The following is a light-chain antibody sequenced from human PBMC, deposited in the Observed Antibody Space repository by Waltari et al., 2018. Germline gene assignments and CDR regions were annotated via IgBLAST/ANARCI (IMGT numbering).Light chain of an antibody. CDR3: CSYAGSWIWV. Sequence: QAALTQPASVYGSTGQSITISCTGSNRDVGNYNLDSWYQKHPGKAPKLIPYEVTNRPSCISVRFSGFKTRNTASLTISGLQSGDEADYYCCSYAGSWIWVFGGGTDLTVL. V-gene: IGLV2-23*02. CDR1: NRDVGNYNL. J-gene: IGLJ3*02. CDR2: EVT.